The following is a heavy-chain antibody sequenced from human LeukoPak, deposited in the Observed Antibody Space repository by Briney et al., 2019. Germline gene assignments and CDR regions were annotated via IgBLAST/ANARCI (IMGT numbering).Heavy chain of an antibody. CDR2: IRGSGDRK. CDR3: VKGIRGYYYNMDV. J-gene: IGHJ6*02. V-gene: IGHV3-23*01. CDR1: GFTFSSNA. Sequence: GGSLRLSCAASGFTFSSNAMSWVRQAPGKGLEWVSGIRGSGDRKFYADSVEGRFTISRDKSKSTLYLQMNSLRAEDTAVYYCVKGIRGYYYNMDVWGQGTTVTVSS.